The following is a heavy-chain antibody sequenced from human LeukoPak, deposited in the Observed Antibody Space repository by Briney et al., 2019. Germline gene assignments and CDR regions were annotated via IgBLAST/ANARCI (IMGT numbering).Heavy chain of an antibody. CDR3: ARDLQQWLANSDY. CDR1: GCSFTGYY. CDR2: INPNSGGT. D-gene: IGHD6-19*01. V-gene: IGHV1-2*02. J-gene: IGHJ4*02. Sequence: ASVPVSYKASGCSFTGYYMHWVRQAPGQGREWMGWINPNSGGTNYAQKFQGRVNMTRDTSISTAYMELSRLRSDDTAVYYCARDLQQWLANSDYWGQGTLVTVSS.